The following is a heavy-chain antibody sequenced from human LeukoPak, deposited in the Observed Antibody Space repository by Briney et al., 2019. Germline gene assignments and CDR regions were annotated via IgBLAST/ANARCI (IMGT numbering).Heavy chain of an antibody. Sequence: GGSLRLSSAASGFTFSSYSMNWVRQAPGKGLEWVSSISSSSSYIYYADSVKGRFTISRDNAKNSLYLQMNSLRAEDTAVYYCARVRDSSGYPAASSYWGQGTLVTVSS. D-gene: IGHD3-22*01. CDR1: GFTFSSYS. V-gene: IGHV3-21*01. CDR3: ARVRDSSGYPAASSY. J-gene: IGHJ4*02. CDR2: ISSSSSYI.